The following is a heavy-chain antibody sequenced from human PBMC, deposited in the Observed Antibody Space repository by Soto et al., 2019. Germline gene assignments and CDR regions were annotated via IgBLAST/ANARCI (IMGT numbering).Heavy chain of an antibody. V-gene: IGHV3-15*07. CDR3: TTLDGDYPASAWYYYYVMDV. CDR2: IKSKTDGGTT. CDR1: GVNFRNAV. D-gene: IGHD4-17*01. J-gene: IGHJ6*02. Sequence: GGSQRLSCTASGVNFRNAVMNWVRQAPGKGLEWVGRIKSKTDGGTTDYAAPVKGRFTISRDNSKNTLYLQMNSLKTEDTAVYYCTTLDGDYPASAWYYYYVMDVWGQGTTVTVSS.